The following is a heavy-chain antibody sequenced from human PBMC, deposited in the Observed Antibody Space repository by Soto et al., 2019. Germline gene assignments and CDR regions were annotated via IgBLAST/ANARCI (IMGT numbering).Heavy chain of an antibody. V-gene: IGHV1-46*01. CDR1: GYTFTSYY. Sequence: QVQLVQSGAEVKNPGASVKVSCKSSGYTFTSYYLHWVRQAPGQGLEWMGVINPNGGRATYAQTFQGRVTRTSDTSSNTVYMELGSLISEDMAVYYCARAAAPGSGRRVDVWGQGTTVIVSS. CDR3: ARAAAPGSGRRVDV. CDR2: INPNGGRA. J-gene: IGHJ6*02. D-gene: IGHD6-13*01.